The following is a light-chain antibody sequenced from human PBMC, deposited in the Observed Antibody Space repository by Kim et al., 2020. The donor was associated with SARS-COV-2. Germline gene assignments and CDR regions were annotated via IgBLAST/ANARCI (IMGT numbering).Light chain of an antibody. CDR3: SSYTSSSTYV. CDR1: SRDVGSYNR. CDR2: EVS. V-gene: IGLV2-18*02. Sequence: GQSDTISCTGTSRDVGSYNRVSWYQQPPGTAPKLMIYEVSNRPSGVPDRFSGSKSGNTASLTISGLQAEDEADYYCSSYTSSSTYVFGTGTKVTVL. J-gene: IGLJ1*01.